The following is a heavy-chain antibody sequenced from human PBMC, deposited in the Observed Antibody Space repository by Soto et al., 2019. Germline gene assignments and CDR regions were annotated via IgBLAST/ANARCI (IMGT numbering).Heavy chain of an antibody. J-gene: IGHJ4*02. CDR1: GYPFLIYW. V-gene: IGHV5-51*01. Sequence: GESLKISCQVAGYPFLIYWIGWVRQMPGTGLEWMGIIYPSDSDTRYSPSFQGQVTISADQSINTAYLQWDSLKASDTAIYYCVRSANTVADHFDSWGQETMVTVSS. CDR2: IYPSDSDT. D-gene: IGHD4-17*01. CDR3: VRSANTVADHFDS.